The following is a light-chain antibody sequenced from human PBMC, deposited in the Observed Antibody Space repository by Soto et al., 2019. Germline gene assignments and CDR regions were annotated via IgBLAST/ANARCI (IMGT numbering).Light chain of an antibody. V-gene: IGKV3D-20*02. J-gene: IGKJ4*01. CDR3: QQRRDWPIT. Sequence: EIVLTQSPGTLFLSPGERATLSCRASQSVRSRYVAWYQQKPGQAPRLLIYGASSRATGIPDRFSGSGSGTDFTFTISRLEPEDLAVYYCQQRRDWPITFGGGTEVEIK. CDR1: QSVRSRY. CDR2: GAS.